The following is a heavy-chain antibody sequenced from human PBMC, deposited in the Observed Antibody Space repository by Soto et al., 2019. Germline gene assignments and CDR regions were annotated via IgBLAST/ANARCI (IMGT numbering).Heavy chain of an antibody. CDR2: IKQDGSEK. J-gene: IGHJ4*02. D-gene: IGHD6-6*01. Sequence: GGSLRLSCAASGFTFSSYWMSWVRQAPGKGLEWVANIKQDGSEKYYVDSVKGRFTISRDNSKNILYLQMNSLRAEDTAVYYCAKDPQIIASPDGLFFDYWGQGTLVTVSS. CDR3: AKDPQIIASPDGLFFDY. V-gene: IGHV3-7*05. CDR1: GFTFSSYW.